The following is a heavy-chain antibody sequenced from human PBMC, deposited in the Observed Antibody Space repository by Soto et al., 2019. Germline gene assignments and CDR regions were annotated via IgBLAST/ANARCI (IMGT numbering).Heavy chain of an antibody. CDR3: ASFHDFWSGYPPADY. CDR2: IKQDGSEK. D-gene: IGHD3-3*01. J-gene: IGHJ4*02. V-gene: IGHV3-7*01. CDR1: GFTFSSYW. Sequence: SLRLSCAASGFTFSSYWMSWVRQAPGKGLEWVANIKQDGSEKYYVDSVKGRFTISRDNAKNSLYLQMNSLRAEDTAVYYCASFHDFWSGYPPADYWGQGTLVTVSS.